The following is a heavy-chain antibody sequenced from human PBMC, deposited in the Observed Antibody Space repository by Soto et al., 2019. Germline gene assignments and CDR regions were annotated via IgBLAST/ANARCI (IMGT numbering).Heavy chain of an antibody. CDR2: IIPIFGTA. V-gene: IGHV1-69*13. D-gene: IGHD4-17*01. J-gene: IGHJ6*02. Sequence: ASVKVSCKASGGTFSSYAISWVRQAPGQGLEWMGGIIPIFGTANYAQKFQGRVTITADESTSTAYMELSSLRSEDTAVYYCARDLKVDYGGSQLHKRLFAPTADCYYGMDVWGQGTTVTVSS. CDR1: GGTFSSYA. CDR3: ARDLKVDYGGSQLHKRLFAPTADCYYGMDV.